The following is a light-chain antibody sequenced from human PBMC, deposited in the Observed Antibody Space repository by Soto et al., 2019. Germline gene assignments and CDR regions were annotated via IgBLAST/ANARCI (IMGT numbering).Light chain of an antibody. CDR2: AAS. Sequence: IQMTQSPSSLSATVGDRVTITCRASRDVGSYLVWYQQKPGKAPELLIYAASTLQSGVPLRFSGSGSGTEFTLTISSLQPEDFATYYCQQLSYYPRTFGQGTKLEI. CDR1: RDVGSY. J-gene: IGKJ2*01. V-gene: IGKV1-9*01. CDR3: QQLSYYPRT.